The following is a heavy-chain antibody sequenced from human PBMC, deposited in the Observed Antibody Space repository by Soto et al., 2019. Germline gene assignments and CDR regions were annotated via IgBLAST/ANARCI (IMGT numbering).Heavy chain of an antibody. V-gene: IGHV3-23*01. CDR2: ISGSGGST. Sequence: EVQLLESGGGLVQPGGSLRLSCAASGVTFSSYAMSWVRQAPGKGLEWVSAISGSGGSTYYADSVKGRFTISRDNSKNTLYLQMSSLRAEDTAVYYCAKRFGELTVVTNPLLTYFDYWGQVTLVTVSS. CDR3: AKRFGELTVVTNPLLTYFDY. D-gene: IGHD3-10*01. CDR1: GVTFSSYA. J-gene: IGHJ4*02.